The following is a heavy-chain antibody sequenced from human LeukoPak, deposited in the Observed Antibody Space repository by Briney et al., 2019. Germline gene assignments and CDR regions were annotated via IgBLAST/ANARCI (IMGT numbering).Heavy chain of an antibody. CDR2: IYPRDGST. CDR3: AREGTTTVTKNFDY. CDR1: GYTFTSNY. V-gene: IGHV1-46*01. Sequence: GASVKVSCKASGYTFTSNYIHWVRQAPGQGLEWMGMIYPRDGSTSYAQKFQGRVTMTRDTSTNTVYVELNSLRSDDTAVYYCAREGTTTVTKNFDYWGQGTLVTVSS. J-gene: IGHJ4*02. D-gene: IGHD4-17*01.